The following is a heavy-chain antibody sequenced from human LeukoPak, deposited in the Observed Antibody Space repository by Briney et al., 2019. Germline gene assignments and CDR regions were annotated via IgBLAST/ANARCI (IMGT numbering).Heavy chain of an antibody. Sequence: SVKVSCKASGGTFSSYAISWVRQAPGQGLEWMGGIIPIFGTANYAQKFQGRVTITTDESTSTAYMELSSLRSEDTAVYYCARASSGYDLWSGYYPSYYYYYMDVWGKGTTVTVSS. V-gene: IGHV1-69*05. CDR3: ARASSGYDLWSGYYPSYYYYYMDV. D-gene: IGHD3-3*01. J-gene: IGHJ6*03. CDR2: IIPIFGTA. CDR1: GGTFSSYA.